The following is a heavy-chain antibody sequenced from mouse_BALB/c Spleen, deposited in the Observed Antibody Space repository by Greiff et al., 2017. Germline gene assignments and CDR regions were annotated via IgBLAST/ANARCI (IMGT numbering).Heavy chain of an antibody. J-gene: IGHJ4*01. CDR3: ARRGLYAMDY. V-gene: IGHV1S56*01. CDR1: GYTFTSYY. Sequence: VQLQESGPELVKPGASVRISCKASGYTFTSYYIHWVKQRPGQGLEWIGWIYPGNVNTKYNEKFKGKATLTADKSSSTAYMQLSSLTSEDSAVYFCARRGLYAMDYWGQGTSVTVSS. CDR2: IYPGNVNT.